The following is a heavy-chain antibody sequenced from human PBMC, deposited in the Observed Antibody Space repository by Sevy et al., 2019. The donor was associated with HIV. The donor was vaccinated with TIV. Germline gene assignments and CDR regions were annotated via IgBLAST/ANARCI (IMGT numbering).Heavy chain of an antibody. Sequence: GGSLRLSCAASGFTFSDHYMGWVRQAPGKGLEWVGRTRNKADSYTTEYAASVKGRFTISRDDSKNSLYLQMNSLKTEDMAVYYCATHAGIAAAGRVFDYWGQGSLVTVSS. D-gene: IGHD6-13*01. CDR1: GFTFSDHY. J-gene: IGHJ4*02. CDR2: TRNKADSYTT. CDR3: ATHAGIAAAGRVFDY. V-gene: IGHV3-72*01.